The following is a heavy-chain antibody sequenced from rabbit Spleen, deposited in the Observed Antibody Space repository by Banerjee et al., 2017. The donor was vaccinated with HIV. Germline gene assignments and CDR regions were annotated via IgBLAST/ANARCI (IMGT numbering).Heavy chain of an antibody. CDR1: GFSFNSGYD. J-gene: IGHJ6*01. D-gene: IGHD1-1*01. V-gene: IGHV1S45*01. Sequence: QEQLVESGGGLVKPGASLTLTCKASGFSFNSGYDMCWVRQAPGKGLEWIACIYAGSSGNTYSATWAKGRFTISKTSSTTVTLQMTSLTAADTATYFCARDTSSSFSSYGMDLWGPGTLVTVS. CDR2: IYAGSSGNT. CDR3: ARDTSSSFSSYGMDL.